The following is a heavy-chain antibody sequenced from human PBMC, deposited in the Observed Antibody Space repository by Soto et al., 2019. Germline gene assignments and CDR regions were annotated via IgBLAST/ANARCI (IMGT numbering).Heavy chain of an antibody. CDR3: TRVRNYYYYGMDV. Sequence: EVQLVESGGGLVKPGGSLRLSCAASGFTFSNAWMSWVRQAPGKGLEWVGRIKSKTDGGTTDYAAPVKGRFTISRDDSKNTLYLQMNSLKTEDTAVYYCTRVRNYYYYGMDVWGQGTTGTVSS. CDR2: IKSKTDGGTT. J-gene: IGHJ6*02. V-gene: IGHV3-15*01. CDR1: GFTFSNAW.